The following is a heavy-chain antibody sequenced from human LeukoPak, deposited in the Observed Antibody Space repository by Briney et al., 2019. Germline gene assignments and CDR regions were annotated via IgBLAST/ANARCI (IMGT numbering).Heavy chain of an antibody. CDR1: GGTFSSYA. V-gene: IGHV1-69*04. D-gene: IGHD3-3*01. CDR2: IIPILGIA. Sequence: ASVKVSCKASGGTFSSYAISWVRQAPGQGLEWMGRIIPILGIANYAQKFQGRVTITADKSTSTAYMELSSLRSEDTAVYYCARDKLFGVVMPHKFYGMDVWGQGTTVTVSS. CDR3: ARDKLFGVVMPHKFYGMDV. J-gene: IGHJ6*02.